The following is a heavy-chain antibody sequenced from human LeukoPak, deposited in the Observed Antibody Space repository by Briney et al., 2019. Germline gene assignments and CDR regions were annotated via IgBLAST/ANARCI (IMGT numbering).Heavy chain of an antibody. CDR2: IYYTGST. D-gene: IGHD6-6*01. CDR1: GGSISSLY. CDR3: ARHRAYSSPSPFDY. V-gene: IGHV4-59*08. J-gene: IGHJ4*02. Sequence: PSETRSLTCSVSGGSISSLYWSWIRQPPGKGLEWIGYIYYTGSTNYNPSLKSRVTMFVDMSKNQFSLRLSSVTAADTAVYYCARHRAYSSPSPFDYWGQGTLDSVSS.